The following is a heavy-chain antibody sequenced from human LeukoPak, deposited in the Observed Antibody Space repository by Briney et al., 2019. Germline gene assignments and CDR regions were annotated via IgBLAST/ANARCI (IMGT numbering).Heavy chain of an antibody. CDR2: IIPIFGTA. CDR3: ARADYGAHSFDY. V-gene: IGHV1-69*05. J-gene: IGHJ4*02. D-gene: IGHD4-17*01. Sequence: GASVKVSCKASGGTFSSYAISWVRQAPGQGLEWMGGIIPIFGTASYAQKFQGRVTMTRDTSTSTVYMELSSLRSEDTAVYYCARADYGAHSFDYWGQGTLVTVSS. CDR1: GGTFSSYA.